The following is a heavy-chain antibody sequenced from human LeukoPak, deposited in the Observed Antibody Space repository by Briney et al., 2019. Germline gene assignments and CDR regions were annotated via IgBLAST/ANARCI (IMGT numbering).Heavy chain of an antibody. V-gene: IGHV4-59*01. CDR3: ARGDYYYYYYMDV. CDR2: IYYSGST. Sequence: TLSLTCTVSGDSISNYYWSWIRQPPGKELEWLGYIYYSGSTNYNPSLKSRVTISLDTSKNQFSLRLSSVTAADTAVYYCARGDYYYYYYMDVWGRGTTVTVSS. D-gene: IGHD1-26*01. J-gene: IGHJ6*03. CDR1: GDSISNYY.